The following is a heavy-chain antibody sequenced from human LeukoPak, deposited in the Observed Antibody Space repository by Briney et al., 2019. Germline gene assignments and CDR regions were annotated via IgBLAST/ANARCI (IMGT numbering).Heavy chain of an antibody. CDR2: ISSSSSTI. CDR1: GFTFSSYS. Sequence: GGSLRLSCAASGFTFSSYSMNWVRQAPGKGLEWVSYISSSSSTIYYADSVKGRFTISRDNAKNSLYLQMNSLRAEDTAVYYCARDIKGTEDYWGQGTLVTVSS. J-gene: IGHJ4*02. V-gene: IGHV3-48*01. CDR3: ARDIKGTEDY.